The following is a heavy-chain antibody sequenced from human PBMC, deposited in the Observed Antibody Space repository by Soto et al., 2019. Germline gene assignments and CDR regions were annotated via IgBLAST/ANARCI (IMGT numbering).Heavy chain of an antibody. D-gene: IGHD2-8*01. Sequence: QVQLQESGPGLVEPSGTLSLTCAVSSGSVGTTNWWSWVRQTPGKGLEWIGEIFHSGNTYYNPSLASRVTISVDTSKNQFSLNLRSVTAADTAVYYCARRTWGMDVWGQGTTVTVSS. J-gene: IGHJ6*02. CDR1: SGSVGTTNW. CDR3: ARRTWGMDV. CDR2: IFHSGNT. V-gene: IGHV4-4*02.